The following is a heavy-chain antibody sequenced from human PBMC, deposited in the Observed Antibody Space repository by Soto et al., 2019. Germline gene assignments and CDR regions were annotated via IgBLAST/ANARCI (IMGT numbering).Heavy chain of an antibody. V-gene: IGHV1-69*12. CDR3: ARDVGDCSGGSCYPDAFDI. Sequence: QVQLVQSGAEVKKPGSSVKVSCKASGGTFSSYAISWVRQAPGQGLEWMGGITPIFGTANYAQKFQGRVTITADESTSTGYMELSSLRSEDTAVYYCARDVGDCSGGSCYPDAFDIWGQGTMVTVSS. D-gene: IGHD2-15*01. J-gene: IGHJ3*02. CDR1: GGTFSSYA. CDR2: ITPIFGTA.